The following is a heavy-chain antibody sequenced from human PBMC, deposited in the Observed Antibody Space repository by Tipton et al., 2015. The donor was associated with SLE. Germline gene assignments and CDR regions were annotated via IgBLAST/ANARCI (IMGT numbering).Heavy chain of an antibody. D-gene: IGHD6-6*01. Sequence: TLSLTCTVSGGSISSGGYYWSWIRQHPGKGLEWIGNIYYSGSTYYNPSLKSRVTISVDTSKNQFSLKLSSVTAADTAVYYCARDHSSSPAYFQHWGQGTLVTVSS. CDR3: ARDHSSSPAYFQH. CDR1: GGSISSGGYY. J-gene: IGHJ1*01. CDR2: IYYSGST. V-gene: IGHV4-31*03.